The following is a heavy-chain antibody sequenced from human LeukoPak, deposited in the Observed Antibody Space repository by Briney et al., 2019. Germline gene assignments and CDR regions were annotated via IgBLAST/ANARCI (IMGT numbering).Heavy chain of an antibody. J-gene: IGHJ6*02. D-gene: IGHD6-13*01. CDR3: ARGIKKSSSWYGWGMDV. V-gene: IGHV4-34*01. CDR1: GGSFSGYC. CDR2: INHSGST. Sequence: SETLSLTCAVYGGSFSGYCWSWIRQPPGKGLEWIGEINHSGSTNYNPSLKSRVTISVDTSKNQFSLKLSSVTAADTAVYYCARGIKKSSSWYGWGMDVWGQGTTVTVSS.